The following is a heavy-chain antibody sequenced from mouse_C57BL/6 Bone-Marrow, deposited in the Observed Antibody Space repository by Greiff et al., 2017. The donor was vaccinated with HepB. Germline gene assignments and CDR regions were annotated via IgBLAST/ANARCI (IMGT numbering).Heavy chain of an antibody. CDR2: IHPNSGST. Sequence: SYWMHWVKQRPGQGLEWIGMIHPNSGSTNYNEKFKSKATLTVDKSSSTAYMQLSSLTSEDSAVYYCARGLLRSYWYFDVWGTGTTVTVSS. CDR1: SYW. J-gene: IGHJ1*03. D-gene: IGHD1-1*01. V-gene: IGHV1-64*01. CDR3: ARGLLRSYWYFDV.